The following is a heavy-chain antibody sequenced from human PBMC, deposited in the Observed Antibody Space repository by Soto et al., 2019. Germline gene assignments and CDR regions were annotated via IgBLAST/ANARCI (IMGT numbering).Heavy chain of an antibody. D-gene: IGHD3-3*01. CDR1: GFTFSSYA. Sequence: GGSLRLSCAASGFTFSSYAMSWVRQAPGKGLEWVSAISGSGGSTYYADSVKGRFTISRDNSKNTLYLQMNSLRGEDTAIYYFAKVRLYYDFWSGYYDYYVDVWGKGTTVTVSS. CDR3: AKVRLYYDFWSGYYDYYVDV. V-gene: IGHV3-23*01. CDR2: ISGSGGST. J-gene: IGHJ6*03.